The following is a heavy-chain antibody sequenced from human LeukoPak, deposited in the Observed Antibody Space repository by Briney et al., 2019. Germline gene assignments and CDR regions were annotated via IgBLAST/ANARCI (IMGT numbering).Heavy chain of an antibody. V-gene: IGHV3-23*01. CDR2: ISGNGAST. D-gene: IGHD5-18*01. CDR1: EFTFSSNA. CDR3: ATSGYSYGGY. Sequence: PGGSLRLSWVAAEFTFSSNAMSWVRQAPGKGLEWVSAISGNGASTYYADSVKGRFTTSRDNSKNTLYLQMSSLRAEDTAVYYCATSGYSYGGYWGQGTLVTVSS. J-gene: IGHJ4*02.